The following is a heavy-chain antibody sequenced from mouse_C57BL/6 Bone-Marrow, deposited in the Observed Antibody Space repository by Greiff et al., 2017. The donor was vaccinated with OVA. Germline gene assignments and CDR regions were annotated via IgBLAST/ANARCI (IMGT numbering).Heavy chain of an antibody. Sequence: VQLQQSGAELVRPGASVKLSCTASGFNIKGDYMHWVKQRPEQGLEWIGWIDPENGDTEYASKFQGKATITADTSSNTAYLQLSSLTSEDTAVYYGTTNGVDYWGQGTTLTVSS. CDR2: IDPENGDT. J-gene: IGHJ2*01. CDR3: TTNGVDY. V-gene: IGHV14-4*01. CDR1: GFNIKGDY.